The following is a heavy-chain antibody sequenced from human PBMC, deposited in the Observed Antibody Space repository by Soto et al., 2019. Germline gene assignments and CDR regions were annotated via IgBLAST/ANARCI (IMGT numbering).Heavy chain of an antibody. J-gene: IGHJ4*02. Sequence: SGPTLVNPTQTLTLTCTFSGFSLSTSKMCVGWIRQPPGKALEWLALIYWHNDKRHSPSLKNRLTVTKDDSKNQVVLTMTDMDPVDTATYYCVHRRRDSGPNGDYRGPGILVTVSS. CDR3: VHRRRDSGPNGDY. D-gene: IGHD3-10*01. V-gene: IGHV2-5*01. CDR2: IYWHNDK. CDR1: GFSLSTSKMC.